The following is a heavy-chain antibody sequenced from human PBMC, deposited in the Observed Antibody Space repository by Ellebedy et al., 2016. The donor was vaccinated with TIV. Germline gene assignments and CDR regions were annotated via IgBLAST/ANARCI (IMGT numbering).Heavy chain of an antibody. V-gene: IGHV4-61*01. CDR1: GYPISSDYY. CDR2: IYYIGIT. D-gene: IGHD4-23*01. CDR3: AAYYGGRFDY. J-gene: IGHJ4*02. Sequence: MPSETLSLTCTVFGYPISSDYYWSWIRQPPGKGLEFIGYIYYIGITNYNPSLESRVAISIDTSENQFSLRLSSVTAADTAVYYCAAYYGGRFDYWGQGTLVTVSS.